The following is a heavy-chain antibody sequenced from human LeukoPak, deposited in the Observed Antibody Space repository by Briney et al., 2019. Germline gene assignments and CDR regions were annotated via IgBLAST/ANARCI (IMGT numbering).Heavy chain of an antibody. CDR1: GGSISSSSYY. V-gene: IGHV4-39*01. J-gene: IGHJ5*02. D-gene: IGHD5-12*01. Sequence: SETLSLTCTVSGGSISSSSYYWGWIRQPPGKGLEWIGSIYYSGSTYYNPSLKSRVTISVDTSKNQFSLKLSSVTAADTAVYYCARQTPYSGYESGWFDPWGQGTLVTVSS. CDR3: ARQTPYSGYESGWFDP. CDR2: IYYSGST.